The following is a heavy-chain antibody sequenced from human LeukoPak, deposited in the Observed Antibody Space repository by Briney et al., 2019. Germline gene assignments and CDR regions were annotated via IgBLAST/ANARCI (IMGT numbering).Heavy chain of an antibody. J-gene: IGHJ3*02. Sequence: SETLSLTCAVYGGSFSGYYWSWIRQPPGKGLEWIGEINHSGSTNYNPSLKSRVTISVDTSKNQFSLKLSSVTAADTAVYYCARVPTVIDAFDIWGQGTMVTASS. D-gene: IGHD4-17*01. CDR1: GGSFSGYY. CDR3: ARVPTVIDAFDI. V-gene: IGHV4-34*01. CDR2: INHSGST.